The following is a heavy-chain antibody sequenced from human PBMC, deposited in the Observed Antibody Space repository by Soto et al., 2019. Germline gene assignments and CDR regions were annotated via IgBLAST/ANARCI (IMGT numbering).Heavy chain of an antibody. CDR3: ARVVSRITIFGVVRKKIDY. V-gene: IGHV4-34*01. J-gene: IGHJ4*02. CDR1: GGSFSGYY. D-gene: IGHD3-3*01. Sequence: PSETLSLTCAVYGGSFSGYYWSWIRQPPGKGLEWIGEINHSGSTNYNPSLKSRVTISVDTSKNQFSLKLRSVTAADTAVYYCARVVSRITIFGVVRKKIDYWGQGTLVTVSS. CDR2: INHSGST.